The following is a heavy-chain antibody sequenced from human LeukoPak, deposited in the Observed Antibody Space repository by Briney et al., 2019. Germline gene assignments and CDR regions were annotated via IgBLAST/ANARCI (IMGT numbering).Heavy chain of an antibody. D-gene: IGHD2-21*01. Sequence: GGSLRLSCAASEFTFSSYWMSWVRQAPGKGLEWVASIKQDGSEKYYVDSVKGRFTISRDNAKNSLYLQMNSLRAEDTAVYYCARLMWPGGAFDYWGQGTLVTVSS. CDR1: EFTFSSYW. J-gene: IGHJ4*02. CDR2: IKQDGSEK. V-gene: IGHV3-7*03. CDR3: ARLMWPGGAFDY.